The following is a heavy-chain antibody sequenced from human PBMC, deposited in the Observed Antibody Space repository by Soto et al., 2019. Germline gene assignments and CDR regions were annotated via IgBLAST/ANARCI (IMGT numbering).Heavy chain of an antibody. J-gene: IGHJ4*02. CDR3: ARHYRDTAIGFDY. Sequence: SETLSLTCTVSGGSISSSSYYWGWIRQPPGKGLEWIGSIYYSGSTYYNPSLKSRVTISVDTSKNQFSLKLSSVTAADTAVYYCARHYRDTAIGFDYWGQGTLVTVSS. V-gene: IGHV4-39*01. D-gene: IGHD5-18*01. CDR2: IYYSGST. CDR1: GGSISSSSYY.